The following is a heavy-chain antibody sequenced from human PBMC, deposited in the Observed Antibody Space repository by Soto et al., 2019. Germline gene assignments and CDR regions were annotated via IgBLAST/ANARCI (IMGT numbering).Heavy chain of an antibody. V-gene: IGHV3-66*01. CDR3: AKGAVYSSRPHYFDY. J-gene: IGHJ4*02. Sequence: GGSLRLSCAASGFTVSSKYMTWVRQAPGKGLEWVSLIQSGGTTYYADSMKGRFTISRDTSENTQHLQMDSLRVEDTAVYYCAKGAVYSSRPHYFDYWGQGTLVTVSS. D-gene: IGHD6-13*01. CDR1: GFTVSSKY. CDR2: IQSGGTT.